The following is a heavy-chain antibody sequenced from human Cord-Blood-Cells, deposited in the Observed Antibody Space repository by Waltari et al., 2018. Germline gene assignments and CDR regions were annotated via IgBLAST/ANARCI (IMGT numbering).Heavy chain of an antibody. CDR3: ARLRYNWNFDY. D-gene: IGHD1-1*01. V-gene: IGHV4-39*07. CDR1: GGSISSSSYY. CDR2: IYYSGST. J-gene: IGHJ4*02. Sequence: QLQLQESGPGLVKPSETLSLTCTVSGGSISSSSYYWGWIRQPPGKGLEWSGSIYYSGSTYYNPSLKSRVTISVDTSKNQFSLKLSSVTAADTAVYYCARLRYNWNFDYWGQGTLVTVSS.